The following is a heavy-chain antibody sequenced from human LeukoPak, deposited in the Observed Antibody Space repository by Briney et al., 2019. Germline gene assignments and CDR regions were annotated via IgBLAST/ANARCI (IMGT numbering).Heavy chain of an antibody. CDR2: IRSKANSYAA. J-gene: IGHJ4*02. Sequence: GSLRLSCAAAGFTFSGSAMHWVRQASGKGLEWVGRIRSKANSYAAAYAAWGKGRITISRDDSQNMAVRRMNSVETEDTAVYYSTRSITGSERSLFDYWGQGTLVTVSS. D-gene: IGHD1-20*01. V-gene: IGHV3-73*01. CDR1: GFTFSGSA. CDR3: TRSITGSERSLFDY.